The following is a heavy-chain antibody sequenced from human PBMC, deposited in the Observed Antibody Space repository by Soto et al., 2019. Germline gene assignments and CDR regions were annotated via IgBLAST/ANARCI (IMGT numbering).Heavy chain of an antibody. CDR3: AKGLGELSFATFDI. D-gene: IGHD3-16*02. CDR1: GFTFDDYA. CDR2: ISWNSGSI. J-gene: IGHJ3*02. V-gene: IGHV3-9*01. Sequence: GGSLRLSCAASGFTFDDYAMHWVRQAPGKGLEWVSGISWNSGSIGYADSVKGRFTISRDNAKNSLYLQMNSLRAEDTALYYCAKGLGELSFATFDIWGQGTMVTVSS.